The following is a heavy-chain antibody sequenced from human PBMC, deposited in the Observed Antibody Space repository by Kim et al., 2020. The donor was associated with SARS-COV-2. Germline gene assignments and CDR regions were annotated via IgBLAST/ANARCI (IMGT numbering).Heavy chain of an antibody. Sequence: SVKVSCKASGGTFSSYAISWVRQAPGQGLEWMGGIIPIFGTANYAQKFQGRVTITADESTSTAYMELSSLRSEDTAVYYCASMWDHGSGSYYNGTPWFDPWGQGTLVTVSS. CDR1: GGTFSSYA. V-gene: IGHV1-69*13. CDR3: ASMWDHGSGSYYNGTPWFDP. J-gene: IGHJ5*02. D-gene: IGHD3-10*01. CDR2: IIPIFGTA.